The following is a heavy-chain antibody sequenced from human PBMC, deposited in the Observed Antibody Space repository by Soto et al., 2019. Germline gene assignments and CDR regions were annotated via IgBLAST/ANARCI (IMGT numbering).Heavy chain of an antibody. CDR3: ARGRSAGYYKRNWFYP. J-gene: IGHJ5*02. D-gene: IGHD3-9*01. CDR2: MFPGGNT. V-gene: IGHV4-31*03. CDR1: GGSVSSGGYY. Sequence: QVQLQESGPGLVKPSQTLSLTCTVSGGSVSSGGYYWSWLRQHPGKGLEWIGYMFPGGNTYYNVFLVSRATMSVVRSKNQCALRLDSVTAADTAVYFCARGRSAGYYKRNWFYPWGQGTLVTVSS.